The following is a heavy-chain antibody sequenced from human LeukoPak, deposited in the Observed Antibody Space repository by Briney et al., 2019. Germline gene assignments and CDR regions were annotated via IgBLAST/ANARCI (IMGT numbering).Heavy chain of an antibody. CDR3: ARGGKLLFFDY. CDR1: GFTFSSYS. J-gene: IGHJ4*02. D-gene: IGHD2-15*01. CDR2: ISSSSSTI. Sequence: GGSLRLSCAASGFTFSSYSMNWVRQAPGKGLDWVSYISSSSSTIYYADSVKGRFTISRDNAKNSVYLQMSSLRAEDTAVYYCARGGKLLFFDYWGQGTLVTVSS. V-gene: IGHV3-48*01.